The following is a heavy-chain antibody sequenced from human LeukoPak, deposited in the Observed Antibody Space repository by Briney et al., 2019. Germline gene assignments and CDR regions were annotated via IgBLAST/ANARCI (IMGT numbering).Heavy chain of an antibody. V-gene: IGHV4-30-4*01. Sequence: KPSQTLSLTCTVSVGSISSGDYYWSWIRQPPGKGLGWIGYIYYSGSTYYNPSLKSRVTISVDTSKNQFSLKLSSVTAADTAVYYCARDAGPYFGNWFDPWGQGTLVTVSS. D-gene: IGHD3-9*01. CDR2: IYYSGST. CDR3: ARDAGPYFGNWFDP. CDR1: VGSISSGDYY. J-gene: IGHJ5*02.